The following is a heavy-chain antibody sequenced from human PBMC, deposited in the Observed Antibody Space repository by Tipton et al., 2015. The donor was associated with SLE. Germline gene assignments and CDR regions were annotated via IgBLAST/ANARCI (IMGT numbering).Heavy chain of an antibody. CDR1: GGSVSSRSFY. J-gene: IGHJ3*02. Sequence: TLSLTCSVSGGSVSSRSFYWGWIPQPPGKGLEWIGSIYYSGTTYYNPSLKSQVTMSVDTSKNQFSLTVNSVTAADTAVYYCARHSWGSSVIWGLGTMVTVSS. D-gene: IGHD6-6*01. V-gene: IGHV4-39*01. CDR2: IYYSGTT. CDR3: ARHSWGSSVI.